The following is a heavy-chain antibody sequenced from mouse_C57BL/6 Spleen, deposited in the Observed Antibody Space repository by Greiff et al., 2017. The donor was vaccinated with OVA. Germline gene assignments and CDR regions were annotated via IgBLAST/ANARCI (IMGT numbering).Heavy chain of an antibody. CDR2: IDPGNGGT. Sequence: VLLVQSGAELVRPGASVTLSCKASGYTFTDYEMHWVKQTPVHGLEWIGAIDPGNGGTAYNQKFKGKAILTADKSSSTAYMELRSLTSEDSAVYYCAAVGLDYWGQGTTLTVSS. CDR3: AAVGLDY. CDR1: GYTFTDYE. J-gene: IGHJ2*01. V-gene: IGHV1-15*01. D-gene: IGHD1-1*01.